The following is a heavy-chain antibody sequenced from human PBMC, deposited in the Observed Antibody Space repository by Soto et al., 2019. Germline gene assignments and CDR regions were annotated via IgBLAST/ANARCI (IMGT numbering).Heavy chain of an antibody. Sequence: ALVKVSCKASGYSFTVSFIHWVRQAPGQGLEWMGWINPNIGGANYAQKFQGRVTMTRDTSISTAYMEMTRLRSDDTAVYYCARTPVGRFTTLEPWGHGTLVIVSS. CDR3: ARTPVGRFTTLEP. V-gene: IGHV1-2*02. J-gene: IGHJ5*02. D-gene: IGHD1-1*01. CDR2: INPNIGGA. CDR1: GYSFTVSF.